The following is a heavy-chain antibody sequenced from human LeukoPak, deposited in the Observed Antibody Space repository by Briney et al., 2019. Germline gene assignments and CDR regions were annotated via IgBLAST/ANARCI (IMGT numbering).Heavy chain of an antibody. CDR3: ARGLHNYYGSGSYYWEYNWFDP. CDR1: GFTFSSYG. Sequence: PPGGSLRHSCAAPGFTFSSYGMHWVRQAPGKGLEWVAFIRYDGSNKYYADSVKGRFTISRDNSKNTLYLQMNSLRAEDTAVYYCARGLHNYYGSGSYYWEYNWFDPWGQGTLVTVSS. D-gene: IGHD3-10*01. J-gene: IGHJ5*02. V-gene: IGHV3-30*02. CDR2: IRYDGSNK.